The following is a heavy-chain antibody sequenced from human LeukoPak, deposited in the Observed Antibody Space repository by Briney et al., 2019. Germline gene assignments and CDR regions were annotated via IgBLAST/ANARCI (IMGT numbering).Heavy chain of an antibody. D-gene: IGHD6-13*01. V-gene: IGHV3-30*02. J-gene: IGHJ6*03. CDR3: AKIIAAAGYYYYYYMDV. CDR1: GFTFSSYG. Sequence: GGSLRLSCAASGFTFSSYGMHWVRQAPGKGLEWVAFIRYDGSNKYYADSVKGRFTISRDNSKNTLYLQMNSLGAEETAVYYCAKIIAAAGYYYYYYMDVWGKGTTVTVSS. CDR2: IRYDGSNK.